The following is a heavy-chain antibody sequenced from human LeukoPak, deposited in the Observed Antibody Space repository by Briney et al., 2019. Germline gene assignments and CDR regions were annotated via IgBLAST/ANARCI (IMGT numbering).Heavy chain of an antibody. CDR2: IIPIFGTA. Sequence: GASVKVSCKASGGTFSSYAISWVRQARGEGLEGMGGIIPIFGTANYAQKFQGRVTITADESTSTAYMELSSLRSEDTAVYYCAGVHDYSNTNWFDPWGQGTLVTVSS. D-gene: IGHD4-4*01. V-gene: IGHV1-69*13. CDR1: GGTFSSYA. CDR3: AGVHDYSNTNWFDP. J-gene: IGHJ5*02.